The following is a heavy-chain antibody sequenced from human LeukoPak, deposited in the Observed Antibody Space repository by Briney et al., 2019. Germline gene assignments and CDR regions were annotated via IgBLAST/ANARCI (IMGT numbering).Heavy chain of an antibody. J-gene: IGHJ3*02. Sequence: SETLSLTCTVSGGYISGHYWSWIRQPPGRGLDRVGYIYYSGSTTYNPSLKSRVTISVDTSKNQLSLKLSSVTAADTAVYYCARGDGGGDAFDIWGQGTMVTVSS. CDR1: GGYISGHY. V-gene: IGHV4-59*11. CDR2: IYYSGST. D-gene: IGHD5-24*01. CDR3: ARGDGGGDAFDI.